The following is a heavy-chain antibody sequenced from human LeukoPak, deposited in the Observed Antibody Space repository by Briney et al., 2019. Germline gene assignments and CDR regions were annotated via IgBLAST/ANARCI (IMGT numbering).Heavy chain of an antibody. J-gene: IGHJ4*02. D-gene: IGHD5-24*01. V-gene: IGHV1-2*02. CDR1: GYTFTAYY. Sequence: ASVKVACKASGYTFTAYYMHWVRQAPGQGLEWMGWINPNSGGTNNAQKFQGRVTMTRDTSISNAYMELSRLRSDDTAVFYGAREVPPDGYIALDYWGQGTLVTVS. CDR3: AREVPPDGYIALDY. CDR2: INPNSGGT.